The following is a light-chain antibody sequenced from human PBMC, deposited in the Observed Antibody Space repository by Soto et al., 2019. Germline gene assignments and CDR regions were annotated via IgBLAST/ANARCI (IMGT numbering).Light chain of an antibody. CDR1: QSVNMN. J-gene: IGKJ1*01. CDR3: QQYNDWPKM. V-gene: IGKV3-15*01. CDR2: RAS. Sequence: EIVMTQSPVTVSVSPGERATLSCRASQSVNMNLAWYQHKPGQAPRVLIYRASIRATGIPARFNGSGSGTDFTLTISSLQSEDFAVYYCQQYNDWPKMFGQGTKVDIK.